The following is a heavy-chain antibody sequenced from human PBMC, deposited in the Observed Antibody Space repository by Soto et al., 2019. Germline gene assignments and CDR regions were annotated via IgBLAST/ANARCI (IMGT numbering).Heavy chain of an antibody. D-gene: IGHD2-15*01. CDR2: IYSKAGKM. J-gene: IGHJ4*02. V-gene: IGHV1-18*01. Sequence: QVHLLQSGAEVQKPGASVKVSCKTSGYTFNDFGITWVRQAPGLGLEWLGWIYSKAGKMNFAPKFQNRVIMTTDTSTGTAFMELTSLTFDDSAIDFCARDIAFDIDYWGQGTLVTVS. CDR3: ARDIAFDIDY. CDR1: GYTFNDFG.